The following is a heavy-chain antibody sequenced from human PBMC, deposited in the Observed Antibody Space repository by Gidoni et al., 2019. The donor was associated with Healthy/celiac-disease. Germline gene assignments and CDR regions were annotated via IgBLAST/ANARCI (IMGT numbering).Heavy chain of an antibody. D-gene: IGHD3-22*01. V-gene: IGHV3-53*01. CDR2: GST. Sequence: GSTYYADSVKGRFTISRDNSKNTLYLQMNSLRAEDTAVYYCASEDYYDSSGHRGDYWGQGTLVTVSS. CDR3: ASEDYYDSSGHRGDY. J-gene: IGHJ4*02.